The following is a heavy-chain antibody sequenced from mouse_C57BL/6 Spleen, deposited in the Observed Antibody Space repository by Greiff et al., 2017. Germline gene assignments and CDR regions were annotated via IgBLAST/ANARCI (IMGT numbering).Heavy chain of an antibody. CDR1: GYAFSSSW. J-gene: IGHJ4*01. CDR3: ARSDGLYYYAMDY. CDR2: IYPGDGDT. D-gene: IGHD2-3*01. V-gene: IGHV1-82*01. Sequence: VKLQQSGPELVKPGASVKISCKASGYAFSSSWMNWVKQRPGKGLEWIGRIYPGDGDTNYNGKFKGKATLTADKSSSTAYMQLSSLTSEDSAVYFCARSDGLYYYAMDYWGQGTSVTVSS.